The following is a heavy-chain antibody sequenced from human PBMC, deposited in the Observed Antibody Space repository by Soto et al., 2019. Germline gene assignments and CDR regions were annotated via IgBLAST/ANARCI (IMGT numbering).Heavy chain of an antibody. V-gene: IGHV4-34*01. J-gene: IGHJ4*02. CDR1: GGSFSGYY. D-gene: IGHD5-12*01. CDR3: ARGPGWLQSYYFDY. Sequence: QVQLQQWGAGLLKPSETLSLTCAVSGGSFSGYYWSWILQPPGKGLEWIGELNHSGRTHYNPSIKSRVTITQDPSKNQFSLKLSSVTAADTAVYYCARGPGWLQSYYFDYWGQGTLVTVSS. CDR2: LNHSGRT.